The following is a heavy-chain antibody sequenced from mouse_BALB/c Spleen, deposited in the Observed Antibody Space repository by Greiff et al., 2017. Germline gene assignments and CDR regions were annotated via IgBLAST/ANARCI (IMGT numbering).Heavy chain of an antibody. CDR1: GFTFSNYW. J-gene: IGHJ3*01. CDR3: TTNLLWLRRGFAY. Sequence: EVKLVESGGGLVQPGGSMKLSCVASGFTFSNYWMNWVRQSPEKGLEWVAEIRLKSNNYATHYAESVKGRFTISRDDSKSSVYLQMNNLRAEDTGIYYCTTNLLWLRRGFAYWGQGTLVTVSA. CDR2: IRLKSNNYAT. V-gene: IGHV6-6*02. D-gene: IGHD2-9*01.